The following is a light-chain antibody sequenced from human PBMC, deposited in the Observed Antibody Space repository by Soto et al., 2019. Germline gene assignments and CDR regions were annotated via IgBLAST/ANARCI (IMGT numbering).Light chain of an antibody. CDR2: EVT. Sequence: QSVLTQPASVSGSRGQSIIISCVGRNTDVGQDKSVSWYQQGPGKAPKLLIFEVTNRPSGVSNRFSGSRSGNTASLTISGLQPDDEGDYFCCSYAGSSTFYGFGTGTKVTVL. J-gene: IGLJ1*01. CDR1: NTDVGQDKS. CDR3: CSYAGSSTFYG. V-gene: IGLV2-23*02.